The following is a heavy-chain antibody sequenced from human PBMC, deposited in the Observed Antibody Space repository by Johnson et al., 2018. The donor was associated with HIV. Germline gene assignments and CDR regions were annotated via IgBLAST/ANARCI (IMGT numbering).Heavy chain of an antibody. CDR2: ISFDGSNK. D-gene: IGHD1-26*01. CDR1: GLTFSSYA. Sequence: QVHLVESGGGVVQPGRSLRLSCAASGLTFSSYAMHWVRQAPGKGLEWVAVISFDGSNKYYADSVKGRFTISRDNSKNTLYLQMNSLRAEDTAVYYCVKDGGSYGGACDIWGQGTMVTVSS. V-gene: IGHV3-30-3*01. J-gene: IGHJ3*02. CDR3: VKDGGSYGGACDI.